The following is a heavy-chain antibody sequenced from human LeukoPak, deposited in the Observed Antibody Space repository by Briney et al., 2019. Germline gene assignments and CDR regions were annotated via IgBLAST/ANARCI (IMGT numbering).Heavy chain of an antibody. J-gene: IGHJ5*02. Sequence: SETLSLTCTVSGGSISSYYWSWIRQPPEKGLEWIGYIYYSGSTNYNPSLKSRVTISVDTSKNQFSLKLSSVTAADTAVYYCAIEMGDGYNYWFDPWGQGTLVTVSS. CDR1: GGSISSYY. D-gene: IGHD5-24*01. CDR2: IYYSGST. CDR3: AIEMGDGYNYWFDP. V-gene: IGHV4-59*01.